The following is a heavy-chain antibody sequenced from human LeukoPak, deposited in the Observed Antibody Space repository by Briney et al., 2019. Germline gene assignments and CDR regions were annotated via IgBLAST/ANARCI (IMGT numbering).Heavy chain of an antibody. D-gene: IGHD5-18*01. CDR1: GFTFIGYA. Sequence: PGGSLRLSCAASGFTFIGYAMSWARQAPGKGLEWVSAITGSADSTYYADSVKGRFTVSRDNSKNTLYLQMNTLRAEDMAVYYCAKGLYSHGLFDFWGQGTLVTVSS. CDR3: AKGLYSHGLFDF. J-gene: IGHJ4*02. CDR2: ITGSADST. V-gene: IGHV3-23*01.